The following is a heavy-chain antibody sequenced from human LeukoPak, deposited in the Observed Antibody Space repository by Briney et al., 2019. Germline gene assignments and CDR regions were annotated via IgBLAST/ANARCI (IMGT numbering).Heavy chain of an antibody. V-gene: IGHV3-48*04. CDR3: ASSPGSAHDAFDI. J-gene: IGHJ3*02. CDR2: ISSRSRTI. Sequence: GGSLRLSCPASGFIFSSYDFNWVRQAPGKGLEWVSYISSRSRTIYYADSVKGRFTISRDNAKNSLYLQMNSLRAEDTAVYYCASSPGSAHDAFDIWGQGTMVTVSS. D-gene: IGHD2-15*01. CDR1: GFIFSSYD.